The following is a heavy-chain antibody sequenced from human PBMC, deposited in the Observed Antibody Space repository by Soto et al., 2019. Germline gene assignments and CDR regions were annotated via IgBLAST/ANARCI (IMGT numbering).Heavy chain of an antibody. CDR1: GFTFSSYW. Sequence: EVQLVESGGGLVQPGGSLRLSCAASGFTFSSYWMSWVRQAPGKGLEWVANIKQDGSEKYYVDSVKGRFTISRDNAKNSLYLQMNSRRAEDTAVYYCARERDCNYFYYYYMDVWGKGTTVTVSS. J-gene: IGHJ6*03. D-gene: IGHD2-21*02. V-gene: IGHV3-7*01. CDR2: IKQDGSEK. CDR3: ARERDCNYFYYYYMDV.